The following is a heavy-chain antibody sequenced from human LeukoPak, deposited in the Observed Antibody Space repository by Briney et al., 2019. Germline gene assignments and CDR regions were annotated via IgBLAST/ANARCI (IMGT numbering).Heavy chain of an antibody. J-gene: IGHJ4*02. CDR3: ARGPDDSSGYYVY. V-gene: IGHV3-30-3*01. CDR2: ISYDGVNT. CDR1: GSTFSSFA. Sequence: PGGSLRLSCAASGSTFSSFAMHWVRQAPGKGLEWVAVISYDGVNTYYTDSVKGRFTISRDNAMNTLYLQMNSLRAEDTAVYYCARGPDDSSGYYVYWGQGTLVTVSS. D-gene: IGHD3-22*01.